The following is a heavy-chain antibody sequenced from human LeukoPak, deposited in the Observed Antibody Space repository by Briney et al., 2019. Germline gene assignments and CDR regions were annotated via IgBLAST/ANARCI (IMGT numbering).Heavy chain of an antibody. Sequence: GASVKVSCKASGYTFTGYYMHWVRQAPGQGLEWMGWINPNSGGTNYAQKFQGRVTMTRDTSISTAYMELSRLRSDDTAVYYCAREGQQLALVGAFDIWGQGTMVTVSS. CDR3: AREGQQLALVGAFDI. J-gene: IGHJ3*02. V-gene: IGHV1-2*02. D-gene: IGHD6-13*01. CDR2: INPNSGGT. CDR1: GYTFTGYY.